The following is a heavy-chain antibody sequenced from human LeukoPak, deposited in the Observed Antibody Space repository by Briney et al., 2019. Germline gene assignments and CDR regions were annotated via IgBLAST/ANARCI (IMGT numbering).Heavy chain of an antibody. CDR1: GFTFSHYW. J-gene: IGHJ6*04. CDR3: AELGITMIGGV. CDR2: ISSSGSTI. D-gene: IGHD3-10*02. Sequence: PGGSLRLSCAASGFTFSHYWMSWARQAPGKGLEWVSCISSSGSTIYYADSVKGRFTISRDNAKNSLYLQMNSLRAEDTAVYYCAELGITMIGGVWGKGTTVTISS. V-gene: IGHV3-48*04.